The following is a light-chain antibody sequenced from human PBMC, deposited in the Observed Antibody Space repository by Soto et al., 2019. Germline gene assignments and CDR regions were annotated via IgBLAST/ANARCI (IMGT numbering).Light chain of an antibody. V-gene: IGKV1-5*01. CDR1: QSVSKW. CDR2: DSS. Sequence: DIQMTQSPSTLSASVGGRVTITCRASQSVSKWLACYQHKPGKAPKLLIYDSSNLESGVPSRFSGSGSGTDFPLTLSRLPPDDFATYSCQQYNSYSRPFCQGTKVHIK. J-gene: IGKJ1*01. CDR3: QQYNSYSRP.